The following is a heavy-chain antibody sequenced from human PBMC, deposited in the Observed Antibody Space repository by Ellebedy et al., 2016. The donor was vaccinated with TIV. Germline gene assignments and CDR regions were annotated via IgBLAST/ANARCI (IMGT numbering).Heavy chain of an antibody. CDR3: ARDREGWETDAFDI. D-gene: IGHD1-26*01. J-gene: IGHJ3*02. CDR1: GFTFSSYA. Sequence: GESLKISXTASGFTFSSYAMTWVRQAPGGGLEWVSSLTRSGDNTYYAESVKGRFTISRDNAKNTLYLHMNSLRAEDTAVYFCARDREGWETDAFDIWGQGTMVTVSS. CDR2: LTRSGDNT. V-gene: IGHV3-23*01.